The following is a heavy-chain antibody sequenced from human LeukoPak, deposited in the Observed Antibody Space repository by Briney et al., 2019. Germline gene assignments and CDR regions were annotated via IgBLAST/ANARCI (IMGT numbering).Heavy chain of an antibody. Sequence: GGSLRLSCAASGFTLRSHDMSWVRQAPGKGLEWVAATSGSGVNSYYADSVRGRFTISRDNSQNTLYLQMDSLRAEDTALYYCAKEYSGYDFDYWGQGTLVTVSS. J-gene: IGHJ4*02. CDR1: GFTLRSHD. D-gene: IGHD5-12*01. V-gene: IGHV3-23*01. CDR2: TSGSGVNS. CDR3: AKEYSGYDFDY.